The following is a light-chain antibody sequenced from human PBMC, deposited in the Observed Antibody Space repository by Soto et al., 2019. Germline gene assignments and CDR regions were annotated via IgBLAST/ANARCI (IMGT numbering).Light chain of an antibody. CDR3: CSYTSSADLV. CDR2: EVS. J-gene: IGLJ3*02. CDR1: SSDIGGYNY. V-gene: IGLV2-14*01. Sequence: QSALTQPASVSGAPGQSITISCSGSSSDIGGYNYVSWYQHHPGKVPKVIIYEVSNRPSGVSDRFTGSKSGNTASLTISGLQAEDEADYYCCSYTSSADLVFGGGTKADRP.